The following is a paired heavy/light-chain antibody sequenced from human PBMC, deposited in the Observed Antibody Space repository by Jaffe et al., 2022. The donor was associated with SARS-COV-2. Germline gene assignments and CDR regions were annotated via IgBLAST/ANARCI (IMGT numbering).Light chain of an antibody. V-gene: IGLV1-51*02. J-gene: IGLJ2*01. Sequence: QSVLTQPPSVSAAPGQKVAISCSGSSSNIGNNYVSWYQHLPGTAPKLLIYGNDKRPSGIPERFSGSKGGMSATLGITGLQTGDEAAYYCGTWDSSLSAVVFGGGTNLTVL. CDR1: SSNIGNNY. CDR2: GND. CDR3: GTWDSSLSAVV.
Heavy chain of an antibody. V-gene: IGHV3-49*03. CDR1: GFTFGDFG. CDR3: ATPLHSDYNYESSACYN. Sequence: EVQLVESGGGLEQPGRSLRLSCSASGFTFGDFGVSWFRQAPGKGLEWVGFIRSKTFGGTTDYAASVRGRFIISRDDSKSIAYLQMNSLKTEDTAVYYCATPLHSDYNYESSACYNWGQGILVTVSS. J-gene: IGHJ4*02. D-gene: IGHD3-22*01. CDR2: IRSKTFGGTT.